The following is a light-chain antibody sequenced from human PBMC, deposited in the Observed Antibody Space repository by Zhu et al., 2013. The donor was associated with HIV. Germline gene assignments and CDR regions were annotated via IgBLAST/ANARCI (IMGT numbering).Light chain of an antibody. Sequence: EIVLTQSPGILSLSPGERATLSCRASQSVGSSYLAWHQQKPGQAPRLLIYGASSRATGVPDRFSGSGSGTDFTLTINRLEPEDFAVYYCQQYGRSPFTFGGGTKVEIK. CDR1: QSVGSSY. J-gene: IGKJ4*01. CDR3: QQYGRSPFT. V-gene: IGKV3-20*01. CDR2: GAS.